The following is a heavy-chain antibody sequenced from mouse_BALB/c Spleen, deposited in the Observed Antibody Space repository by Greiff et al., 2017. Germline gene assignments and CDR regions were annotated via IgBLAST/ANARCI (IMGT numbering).Heavy chain of an antibody. CDR2: IDPANGNT. J-gene: IGHJ2*01. CDR3: ARDTTATYYFDY. D-gene: IGHD1-2*01. V-gene: IGHV14-3*02. Sequence: EVHLVESGAELVKPGASVKLSCTASGFNIKDTYMHWVKQRPEQGLEWIGRIDPANGNTKYDPKFQGKATITADTSSNTAYLQLSSLTSEDTAVYYCARDTTATYYFDYWGQGTTLTVSS. CDR1: GFNIKDTY.